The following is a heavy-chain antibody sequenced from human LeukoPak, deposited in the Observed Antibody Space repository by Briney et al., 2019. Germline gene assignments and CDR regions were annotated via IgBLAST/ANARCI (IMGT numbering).Heavy chain of an antibody. D-gene: IGHD6-19*01. CDR1: GFTFSSYS. Sequence: GGSLRLSCAASGFTFSSYSMNWVRQAPGKGLEWVSSISSSSSYIYYADSVEGRFTISRDNAKNSLYLQMNSLRAEDTAVYYCARVVGSSGWYLGYWGQGTLVTVSS. CDR2: ISSSSSYI. J-gene: IGHJ4*02. V-gene: IGHV3-21*01. CDR3: ARVVGSSGWYLGY.